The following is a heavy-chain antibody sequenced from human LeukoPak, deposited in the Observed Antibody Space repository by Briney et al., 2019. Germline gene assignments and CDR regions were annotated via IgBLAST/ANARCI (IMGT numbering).Heavy chain of an antibody. V-gene: IGHV5-51*01. CDR1: GYRFTSYW. J-gene: IGHJ3*02. CDR3: ARPVSQADDALDI. Sequence: GESLKISCKGSGYRFTSYWIGWVRQMPGKGLEWMGIIYPGDSDTRYSPSFQGQVTISADKSISTAYLQWSSLKASDTAMYYCARPVSQADDALDIWGQGTMVTVSS. CDR2: IYPGDSDT.